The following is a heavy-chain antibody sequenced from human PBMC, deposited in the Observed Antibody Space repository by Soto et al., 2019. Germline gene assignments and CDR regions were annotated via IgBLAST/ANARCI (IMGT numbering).Heavy chain of an antibody. CDR3: ARGSAYSDYDLEY. V-gene: IGHV3-23*01. CDR1: GFTFSSYA. D-gene: IGHD4-17*01. CDR2: VSGTGGSA. J-gene: IGHJ4*02. Sequence: GGSLRLSCAASGFTFSSYAMTWARQAPGKGLEWDSGVSGTGGSAYYADSVKGRFTISRDKSTNTLYLHMNSLRAEDTAVYYCARGSAYSDYDLEYWGQGTLVTVSS.